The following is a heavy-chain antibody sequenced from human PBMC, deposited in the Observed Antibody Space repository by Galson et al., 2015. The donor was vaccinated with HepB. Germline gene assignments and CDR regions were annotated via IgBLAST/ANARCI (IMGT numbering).Heavy chain of an antibody. CDR1: GFTFSSYS. J-gene: IGHJ6*02. CDR2: TRNKANSYTT. V-gene: IGHV3-72*01. CDR3: ARSIWATGGYYYYGMDV. D-gene: IGHD5-12*01. Sequence: SLRLSCAASGFTFSSYSMDWVRQAPGKGLEWVGRTRNKANSYTTEYAASVKGRFTISRDDSKNSLYLQMNSLKTEDTAVYYCARSIWATGGYYYYGMDVWGQGTTVTVSS.